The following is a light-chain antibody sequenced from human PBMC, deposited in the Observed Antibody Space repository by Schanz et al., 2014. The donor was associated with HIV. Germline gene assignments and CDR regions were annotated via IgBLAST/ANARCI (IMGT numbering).Light chain of an antibody. V-gene: IGKV3-20*01. J-gene: IGKJ1*01. CDR1: QSVSSY. CDR2: GAS. CDR3: QQYGSSPWT. Sequence: EIVLTQSPATLSLSPGERATLSCRASQSVSSYLAWYQQKPGQAPRLLIYGASSRATGIPDRFSGSGSGTDFTLTISRLEPEDFAVYDCQQYGSSPWTFGQGTRV.